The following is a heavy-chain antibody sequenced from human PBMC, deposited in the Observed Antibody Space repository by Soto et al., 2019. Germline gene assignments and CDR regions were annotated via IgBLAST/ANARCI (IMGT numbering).Heavy chain of an antibody. Sequence: RGSLRRSSVASGGTLSNYPMTWVRQALGKGLEWVSGISGSGASTFYADSVKGRFTTSRDTSRNTLYLQMNSLRAEDTAVYYCAKGAHSSSSRGVDVWGQGTTVTVSS. V-gene: IGHV3-23*01. CDR2: ISGSGAST. J-gene: IGHJ6*02. CDR1: GGTLSNYP. CDR3: AKGAHSSSSRGVDV. D-gene: IGHD6-6*01.